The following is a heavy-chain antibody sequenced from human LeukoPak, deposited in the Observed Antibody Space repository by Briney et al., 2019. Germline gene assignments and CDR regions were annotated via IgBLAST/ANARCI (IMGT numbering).Heavy chain of an antibody. CDR1: GGTFSSYA. CDR2: IIPIFGTA. D-gene: IGHD3-3*01. V-gene: IGHV1-69*05. CDR3: ARDRIRGYDLWSGYLSFDY. Sequence: GSSVKVSCKASGGTFSSYAISWVRQAPGQGLEWMGGIIPIFGTANYAQKFQGRVTITTDESTSTAYMELSSLRSEDTAVYYCARDRIRGYDLWSGYLSFDYWGQGTLVTVSS. J-gene: IGHJ4*02.